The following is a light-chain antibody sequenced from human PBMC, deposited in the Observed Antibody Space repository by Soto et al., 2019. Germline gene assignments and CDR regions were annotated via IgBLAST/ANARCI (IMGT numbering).Light chain of an antibody. CDR1: QSITNY. J-gene: IGKJ2*01. Sequence: DIQKTQSPSSLPASVGDRVTITCRASQSITNYLNWYQQKPGKAPKLLMYAISTLQSGVPSRFGGSGSGTEFTLTISSLQPDDFATYYCQQSYSTPYTFGQGTKVDIK. V-gene: IGKV1-39*01. CDR3: QQSYSTPYT. CDR2: AIS.